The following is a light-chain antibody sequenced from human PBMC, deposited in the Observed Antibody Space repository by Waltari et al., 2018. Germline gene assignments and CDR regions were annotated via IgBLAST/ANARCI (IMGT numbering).Light chain of an antibody. CDR2: DVR. Sequence: QSALTQPASVSGSSGQSITISCTGSSSDVGRYDYVSWYQQLPGKATKLIIFDVRGRPSGVSNRFSGSKSGNTASLTVAGLQAEDEADYYCASYTYSSNVVFGGGTKVTV. CDR3: ASYTYSSNVV. V-gene: IGLV2-14*03. CDR1: SSDVGRYDY. J-gene: IGLJ2*01.